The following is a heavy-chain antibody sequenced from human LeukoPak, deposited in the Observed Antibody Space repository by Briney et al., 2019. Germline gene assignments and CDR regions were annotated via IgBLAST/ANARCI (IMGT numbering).Heavy chain of an antibody. CDR2: INHSGST. D-gene: IGHD2-2*01. Sequence: PSETLSLTCAVYGGSLSGYSWSWISQPPGKGLEWIGEINHSGSTNYNPSLKSRVTISVDTSKNQVPLKLSSVTALDTAVYYCARHVGYAHYMDVWGKGTTVTISS. J-gene: IGHJ6*03. CDR3: ARHVGYAHYMDV. V-gene: IGHV4-34*01. CDR1: GGSLSGYS.